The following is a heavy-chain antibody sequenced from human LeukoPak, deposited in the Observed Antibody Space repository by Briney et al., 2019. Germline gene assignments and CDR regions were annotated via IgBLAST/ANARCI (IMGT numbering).Heavy chain of an antibody. CDR2: FVGGDTT. CDR3: AKQARYSNFWSGYLYYFDY. CDR1: GFTFNNYA. J-gene: IGHJ4*02. V-gene: IGHV3-23*01. D-gene: IGHD3-3*01. Sequence: PGGSLRLSCVASGFTFNNYAASWVRQAPGKGLEWVSAFVGGDTTYYADSVKGRFTISRDNSRNTLYLQMNTLRAEDTAVYYCAKQARYSNFWSGYLYYFDYRGQGTLVTVSS.